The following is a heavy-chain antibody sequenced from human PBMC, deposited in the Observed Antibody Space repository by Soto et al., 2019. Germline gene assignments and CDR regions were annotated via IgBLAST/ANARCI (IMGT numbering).Heavy chain of an antibody. V-gene: IGHV3-30*04. CDR3: AGGTPIISGTTRGY. CDR1: GITLSNYA. D-gene: IGHD1-20*01. Sequence: QVQLVESGGGVVQPGTSLRLSCEGSGITLSNYAMHWVRQGPGKGLEWVAVISSDGKNKYYADSVKGRFSISRDTSKNAMYLQVNSLRSEDTAVYYCAGGTPIISGTTRGYWGQGTLVTVSS. CDR2: ISSDGKNK. J-gene: IGHJ4*02.